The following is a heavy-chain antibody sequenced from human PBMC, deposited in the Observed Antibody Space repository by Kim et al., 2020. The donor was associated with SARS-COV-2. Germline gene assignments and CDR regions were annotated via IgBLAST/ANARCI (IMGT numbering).Heavy chain of an antibody. J-gene: IGHJ6*02. CDR1: GFTFGDYA. V-gene: IGHV3-9*01. CDR3: AEDTTWAITGTTYGMDV. D-gene: IGHD1-7*01. CDR2: ISWNSGRI. Sequence: GGSLRLSCAASGFTFGDYAMHWVRQAPGKGLEWVSGISWNSGRIGYADSVKGRFTISRDNAKNSLYLQMNSLRAEDTALYYCAEDTTWAITGTTYGMDVWGQGTTVTVSS.